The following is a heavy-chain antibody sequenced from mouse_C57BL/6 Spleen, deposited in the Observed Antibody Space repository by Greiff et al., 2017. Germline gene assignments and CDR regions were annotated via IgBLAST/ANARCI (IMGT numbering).Heavy chain of an antibody. CDR2: IYPGDGDT. CDR3: LDSSGYWFAY. V-gene: IGHV1-82*01. Sequence: QVQLQQSGPELVKPGASVKISCKASGYAFSSSWMHWVKQRPGKGLEWIGRIYPGDGDTNYNGKFKGKATLTADKSSRTAYMQLSSLTSEDSAVYFYLDSSGYWFAYWGQGTLVTVSA. D-gene: IGHD3-2*02. CDR1: GYAFSSSW. J-gene: IGHJ3*01.